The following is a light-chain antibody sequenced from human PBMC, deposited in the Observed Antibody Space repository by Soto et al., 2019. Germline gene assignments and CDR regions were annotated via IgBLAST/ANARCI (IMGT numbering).Light chain of an antibody. CDR3: SSYAASNTLV. V-gene: IGLV2-8*01. CDR2: EVS. J-gene: IGLJ2*01. CDR1: SSDVGGYNS. Sequence: QSALTQPPSASGSPGQSVTVSCTGTSSDVGGYNSVSWYQQHPGKAPKLMIYEVSERPSGGPDRFSGSKSGNTASLTVSGLQAEDEADYYCSSYAASNTLVFGGGTKLTVL.